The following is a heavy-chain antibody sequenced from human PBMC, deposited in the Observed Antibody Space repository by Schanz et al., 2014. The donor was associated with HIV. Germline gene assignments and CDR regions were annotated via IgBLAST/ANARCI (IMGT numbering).Heavy chain of an antibody. D-gene: IGHD1-1*01. V-gene: IGHV3-33*01. CDR3: ARDQGTTWISGGNWFAP. CDR1: GFTFSSYG. Sequence: QVQLVESGGGVVQPGRSLRLSCAASGFTFSSYGMHWVRQAPGKGLEWVAVIWYDGSNKYYAASVKGRFTVSRDNSRNTNTLYLQMNSLRAEDTAVYYCARDQGTTWISGGNWFAPWGQGTLVTVSS. J-gene: IGHJ5*02. CDR2: IWYDGSNK.